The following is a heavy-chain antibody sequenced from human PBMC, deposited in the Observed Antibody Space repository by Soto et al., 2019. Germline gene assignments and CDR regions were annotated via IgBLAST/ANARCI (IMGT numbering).Heavy chain of an antibody. CDR3: AKVRDFVDSVFRCKPNDY. D-gene: IGHD4-17*01. Sequence: GGSLRLSCAASGFTFSSYAMTWVRQAPGRGLECVSGISGSGGSLYYADSVRGRFTISRDNSKNTLYLQMNSLRGEDTAIYYCAKVRDFVDSVFRCKPNDYWGPGTLVTVSS. CDR2: ISGSGGSL. CDR1: GFTFSSYA. J-gene: IGHJ4*02. V-gene: IGHV3-23*01.